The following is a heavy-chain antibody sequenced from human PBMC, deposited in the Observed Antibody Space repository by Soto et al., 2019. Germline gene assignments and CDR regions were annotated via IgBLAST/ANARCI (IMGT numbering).Heavy chain of an antibody. CDR3: ARALDYDFWGGRNWFDP. J-gene: IGHJ5*02. CDR2: IYYTGIT. CDR1: GGSITDNY. D-gene: IGHD3-3*01. V-gene: IGHV4-59*01. Sequence: QVQLQQSGPGLLKPSETLSLTCSVSGGSITDNYWTWIRQSPGKGLVWVGYIYYTGITNYNPSLKRRVTISLDRSKNQFSRKLDSVTAADTAVYYCARALDYDFWGGRNWFDPWGQGTLVTVSS.